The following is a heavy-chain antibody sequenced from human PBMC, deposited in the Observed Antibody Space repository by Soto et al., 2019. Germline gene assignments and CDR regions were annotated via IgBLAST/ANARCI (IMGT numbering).Heavy chain of an antibody. CDR1: GGSISSGGYY. D-gene: IGHD3-10*01. V-gene: IGHV4-31*03. Sequence: QVQLQESGPGLVKASQTLSLTCNVSGGSISSGGYYSTWIRQHPGKGLEWIGNTHHSGSTFYNPSLKSRVSIPVDTSKSQFSLKLSSVTTADTAVYFCVRGVLSWGQGTLVTVST. J-gene: IGHJ1*01. CDR2: THHSGST. CDR3: VRGVLS.